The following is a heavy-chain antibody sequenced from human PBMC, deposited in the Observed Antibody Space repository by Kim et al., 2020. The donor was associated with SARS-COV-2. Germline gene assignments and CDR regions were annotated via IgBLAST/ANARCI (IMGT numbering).Heavy chain of an antibody. D-gene: IGHD1-1*01. CDR2: ISDDGNER. CDR3: ANGTHGSSYSAAEY. Sequence: GGSLRLSCAASGFAFSTYGMHWVRQAPGRGLEWVAGISDDGNERFYGDSVKGRFTISRESSKNMLFLQMNSLRADDTAVYYCANGTHGSSYSAAEYWGQG. CDR1: GFAFSTYG. V-gene: IGHV3-30*18. J-gene: IGHJ4*02.